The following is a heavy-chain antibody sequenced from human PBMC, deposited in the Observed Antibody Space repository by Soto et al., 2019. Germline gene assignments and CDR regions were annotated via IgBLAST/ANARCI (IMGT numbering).Heavy chain of an antibody. D-gene: IGHD6-25*01. J-gene: IGHJ6*02. Sequence: QVQLVESGGGVVQHGRSLSLSCAASGFTFSSYGMHWVRQAPGKGLEWVAVISYDGSNKYYADSVKGRFTISRDNSKNTLYLQMNSLRAEDTAVYYCAKDRRPNYYYGMDVWGQGTTVTVSS. CDR3: AKDRRPNYYYGMDV. CDR1: GFTFSSYG. CDR2: ISYDGSNK. V-gene: IGHV3-30*18.